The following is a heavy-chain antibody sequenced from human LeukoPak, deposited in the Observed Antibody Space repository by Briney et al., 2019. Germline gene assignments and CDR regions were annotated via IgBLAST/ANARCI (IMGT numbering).Heavy chain of an antibody. CDR3: AKSNGYGLVDI. J-gene: IGHJ3*02. Sequence: SETLSLTCAVYGGSFSGYYWSWIRQPPGKGLEWIGEINNSGSTNYNSSLKSRVTISVDTSKNQLSLKLNSVTAADTAVYCCAKSNGYGLVDIWGQGTMVTVSS. CDR2: INNSGST. V-gene: IGHV4-34*01. CDR1: GGSFSGYY. D-gene: IGHD3-10*01.